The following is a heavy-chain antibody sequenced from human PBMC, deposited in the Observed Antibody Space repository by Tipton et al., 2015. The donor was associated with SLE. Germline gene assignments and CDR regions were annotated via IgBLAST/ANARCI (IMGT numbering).Heavy chain of an antibody. V-gene: IGHV3-9*01. CDR3: AKAAPPSSSWFYFYALDV. CDR2: ISWDSGNV. Sequence: SLRLSCAASGFTFDDYAMHWVRQAPGKGLEWVSYISWDSGNVAYADSVRGRLTISRDNARNSLYLQMNSLRADDTAFYYCAKAAPPSSSWFYFYALDVWGHGTTVTVSS. CDR1: GFTFDDYA. J-gene: IGHJ6*02. D-gene: IGHD6-13*01.